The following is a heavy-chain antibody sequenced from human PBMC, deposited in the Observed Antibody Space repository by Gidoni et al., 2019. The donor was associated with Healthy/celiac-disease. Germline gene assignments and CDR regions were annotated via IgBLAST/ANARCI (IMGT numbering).Heavy chain of an antibody. CDR2: ISYDGSNK. D-gene: IGHD3-22*01. Sequence: QVQLVESGGGVVQPGRSLRLSCAASGFTFSSYAMHWVRQAPGKGLEWVAVISYDGSNKYYADSVKGRFTISRDNSKNTLYLQMNSLRAEDTAVYYCARDRVAPTPYDSSGYSPPEQNDYWGQGTLVTVSS. CDR3: ARDRVAPTPYDSSGYSPPEQNDY. V-gene: IGHV3-30-3*01. J-gene: IGHJ4*02. CDR1: GFTFSSYA.